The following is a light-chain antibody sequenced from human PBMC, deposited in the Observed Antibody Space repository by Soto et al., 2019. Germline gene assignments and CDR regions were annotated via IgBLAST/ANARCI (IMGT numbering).Light chain of an antibody. Sequence: VLIARSSGKLSKSPGESATLSCRASQRVSSSFLAWYQQKAGQAPRLLIYGASRNATGIPDRFSGSGSGTDFTLTISSLEPEGFTVYNLQQYIGIPGELGQGTK. V-gene: IGKV3-20*01. CDR3: QQYIGIPGE. J-gene: IGKJ1*01. CDR1: QRVSSSF. CDR2: GAS.